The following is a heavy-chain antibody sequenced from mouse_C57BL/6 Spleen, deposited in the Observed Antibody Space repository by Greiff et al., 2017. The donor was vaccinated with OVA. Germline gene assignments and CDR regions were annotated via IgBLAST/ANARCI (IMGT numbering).Heavy chain of an antibody. D-gene: IGHD1-1*01. J-gene: IGHJ1*03. CDR2: ISSGGSYT. V-gene: IGHV5-6*01. Sequence: EVKLMESGGDLVKPGGSLKLSCAASGFTFSSYGMPWVRQTPDKRLEWVATISSGGSYTYYPDNVKGRFTISRDNAKNTLYLQMSSLKSENTAMYYLARENPVTTVVATGYFDDWGTGTTVTVAS. CDR1: GFTFSSYG. CDR3: ARENPVTTVVATGYFDD.